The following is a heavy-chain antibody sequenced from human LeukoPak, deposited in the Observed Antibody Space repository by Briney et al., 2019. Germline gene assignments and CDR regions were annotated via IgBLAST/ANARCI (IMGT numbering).Heavy chain of an antibody. Sequence: SETLSLTCTVSGGSISNYYWSWIRQPPGKGLEWIGYIYYSGSTNYNPSLKSRVTISVDTSKNQFSLKLSSVTAADTAVYYCASHGYSSSWVNWFDHWGQGTLVTVSS. CDR2: IYYSGST. J-gene: IGHJ5*02. V-gene: IGHV4-59*01. CDR1: GGSISNYY. CDR3: ASHGYSSSWVNWFDH. D-gene: IGHD6-13*01.